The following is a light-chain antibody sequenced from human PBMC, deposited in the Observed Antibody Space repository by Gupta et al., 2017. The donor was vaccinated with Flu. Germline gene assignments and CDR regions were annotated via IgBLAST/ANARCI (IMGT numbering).Light chain of an antibody. CDR2: RND. V-gene: IGLV1-47*01. CDR3: ASWDDSLGASV. CDR1: SSNIGRND. Sequence: SVLTQPPSASGTPGQRVAISCSGDSSNIGRNDVYWYPQLPGTAPKLLSTRNDKRPSGVPERLSASKSGTSASLAISGLRADDEASYYCASWDDSLGASVFGGGTKLTVL. J-gene: IGLJ3*02.